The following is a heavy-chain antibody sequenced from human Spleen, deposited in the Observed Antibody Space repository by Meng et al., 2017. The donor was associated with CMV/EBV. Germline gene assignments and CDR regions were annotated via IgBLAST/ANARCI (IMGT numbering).Heavy chain of an antibody. J-gene: IGHJ4*02. CDR1: GASITSSTYF. CDR2: ISYGGST. CDR3: ARGALEWFL. V-gene: IGHV4-39*06. D-gene: IGHD3-3*01. Sequence: SETLSLTCTVSGASITSSTYFWDWIRQPPGKGLEWIGSISYGGSTFYNSSIKSRVTISVDMSTNQFTLKLSSVTAADTAVYYCARGALEWFLWGQGTLVTVSS.